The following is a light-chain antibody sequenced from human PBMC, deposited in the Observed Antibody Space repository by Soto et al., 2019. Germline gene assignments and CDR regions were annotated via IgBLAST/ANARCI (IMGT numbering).Light chain of an antibody. CDR1: SSDVGGYNY. CDR3: SLYTSSSTFV. Sequence: QSALTQPASVSGSPGQSITISCTGTSSDVGGYNYVSWYQQHPGKAPKLMIYDVSNRPSGVSNRFSGSKSGNTASLTISGPRGEEGAFYYWSLYTSSSTFVFGSGPK. J-gene: IGLJ1*01. CDR2: DVS. V-gene: IGLV2-14*01.